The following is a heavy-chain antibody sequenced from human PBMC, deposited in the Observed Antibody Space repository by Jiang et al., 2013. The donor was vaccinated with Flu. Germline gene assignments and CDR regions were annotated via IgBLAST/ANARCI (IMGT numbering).Heavy chain of an antibody. CDR3: ARRGNPRGDYEGGYFDY. Sequence: KSRVTISVDTSKNQFSLKLSSVTAADTAVYYCARRGNPRGDYEGGYFDYWGQGTLVTVSS. J-gene: IGHJ4*02. D-gene: IGHD4-17*01. V-gene: IGHV4-30-2*04.